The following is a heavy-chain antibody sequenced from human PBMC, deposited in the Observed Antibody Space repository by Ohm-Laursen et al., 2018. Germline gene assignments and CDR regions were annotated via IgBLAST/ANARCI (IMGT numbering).Heavy chain of an antibody. CDR1: GFTFSSYW. V-gene: IGHV3-7*01. D-gene: IGHD6-13*01. J-gene: IGHJ4*02. CDR3: ARDQSSIAAAGTFDY. Sequence: SLRLSCAASGFTFSSYWMSWVRQAPGKGLEWVANIKQDGSEKYYVDSVKGRFTISRDNAKNSLYLQMNSLRAEDTAVYYCARDQSSIAAAGTFDYWGQGTLVTVSS. CDR2: IKQDGSEK.